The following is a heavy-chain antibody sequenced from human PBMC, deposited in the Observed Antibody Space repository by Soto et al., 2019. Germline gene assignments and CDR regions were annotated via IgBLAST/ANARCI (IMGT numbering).Heavy chain of an antibody. CDR3: VQQPMRDIRAFDY. Sequence: EVQLLESGGGLVQPGESLRLSCAVSGFTFSNYAMRWVRQVPGKGLEWVSTISGSGGSTYYADSVKGRFTISRDNSKNTLYLQMTGLRAEDTALYYCVQQPMRDIRAFDYWGQGTLVTVSS. V-gene: IGHV3-23*01. D-gene: IGHD1-1*01. CDR1: GFTFSNYA. CDR2: ISGSGGST. J-gene: IGHJ4*02.